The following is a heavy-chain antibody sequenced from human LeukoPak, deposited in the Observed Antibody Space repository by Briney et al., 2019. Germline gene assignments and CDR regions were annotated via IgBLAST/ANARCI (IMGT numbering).Heavy chain of an antibody. Sequence: PGGTLRLSCAACGFTFINSAMSWVRQAPGKGREGGSTISGSGVSTYYADSVKGRFTISRDNSENTLYLQMNSLRPEDTAVYYCAQSPPFDPWGQGTLVTVSS. CDR3: AQSPPFDP. CDR2: ISGSGVST. J-gene: IGHJ5*02. V-gene: IGHV3-23*01. CDR1: GFTFINSA.